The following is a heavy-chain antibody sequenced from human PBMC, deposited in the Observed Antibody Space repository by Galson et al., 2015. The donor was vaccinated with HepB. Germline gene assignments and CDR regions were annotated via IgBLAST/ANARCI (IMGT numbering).Heavy chain of an antibody. Sequence: CAASGFTFSDYYMSWIRQAPGKGLEWISYISSSSLYTNYADSVKGRFTISRDNAKNSLYLQISSARAEDTALYYCARVADADYGDHSHFDYWGQGTLVTVSS. CDR2: ISSSSLYT. V-gene: IGHV3-11*06. CDR1: GFTFSDYY. D-gene: IGHD4-17*01. J-gene: IGHJ4*02. CDR3: ARVADADYGDHSHFDY.